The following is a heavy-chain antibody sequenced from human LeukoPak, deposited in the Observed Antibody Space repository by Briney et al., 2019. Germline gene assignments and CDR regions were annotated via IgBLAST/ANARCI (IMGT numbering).Heavy chain of an antibody. CDR1: GFTFRSYG. Sequence: GGSLRLSCAVSGFTFRSYGMHWVRQAPGKGLEWVAVISYDGTNKYYADSVRGRFTISRDNSKDTLFLQMNSLRGEDTAVYYCAKDMTPLRSSSWYYFDYWGQGTLVTVSS. V-gene: IGHV3-30*18. J-gene: IGHJ4*02. D-gene: IGHD6-13*01. CDR2: ISYDGTNK. CDR3: AKDMTPLRSSSWYYFDY.